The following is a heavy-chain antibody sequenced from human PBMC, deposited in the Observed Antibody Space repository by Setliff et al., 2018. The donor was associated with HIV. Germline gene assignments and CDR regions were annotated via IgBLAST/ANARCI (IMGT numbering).Heavy chain of an antibody. V-gene: IGHV3-23*01. Sequence: PGGSLRLSCAASGFTFSSYAMSWVRQAPGKGLEWVSVISGSGGSTYYADSVKGRFTISRDNSKNTLYLQMNSLRAEDTAVYYCAKTRRYCSSTSCSNLFDYWGQGTLVTVSS. J-gene: IGHJ4*02. D-gene: IGHD2-2*01. CDR1: GFTFSSYA. CDR2: ISGSGGST. CDR3: AKTRRYCSSTSCSNLFDY.